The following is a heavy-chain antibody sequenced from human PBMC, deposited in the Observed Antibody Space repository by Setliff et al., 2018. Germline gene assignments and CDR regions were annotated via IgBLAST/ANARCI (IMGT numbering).Heavy chain of an antibody. J-gene: IGHJ4*02. CDR1: GGSISSYY. CDR3: ARDQGSGYAYYFDY. CDR2: IYYSGST. V-gene: IGHV4-59*01. Sequence: SETLSLTCTVSGGSISSYYWSWIRQPPGKGLEWIGYIYYSGSTNYNPSLKSRVTISVDTSKNQFSLRLSSVTAADTAVYYCARDQGSGYAYYFDYWGQGTLVTVSS. D-gene: IGHD5-12*01.